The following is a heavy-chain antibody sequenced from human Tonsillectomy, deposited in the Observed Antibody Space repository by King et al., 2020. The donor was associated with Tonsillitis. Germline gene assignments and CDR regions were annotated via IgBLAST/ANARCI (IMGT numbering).Heavy chain of an antibody. CDR2: IDPSDSHT. CDR3: ARSEQELSTYYYYYYMDV. D-gene: IGHD6-13*01. CDR1: GYSFTSFW. Sequence: VQLVESGAEVKKPGESLRISCKGSGYSFTSFWINWVRQMPGKVLEWMGRIDPSDSHTNYSPSFQVHVSISADKSISTAYLQWSSLKAPDTAIYYCARSEQELSTYYYYYYMDVWGKGTTVTVSS. V-gene: IGHV5-10-1*03. J-gene: IGHJ6*03.